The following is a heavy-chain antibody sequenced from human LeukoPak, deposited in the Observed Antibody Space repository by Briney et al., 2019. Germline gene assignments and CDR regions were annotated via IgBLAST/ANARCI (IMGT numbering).Heavy chain of an antibody. Sequence: ASETLSLTCSVSGGSISSSTYYWGWIRQPPGKGLEWIGNIFYSGSTYYNPSLKSRVIISVDTSKNQFSLKFSSVTAADTAVYYCARVERGGFGYYMDVWGKGTTVTVSS. CDR1: GGSISSSTYY. CDR2: IFYSGST. D-gene: IGHD5-12*01. J-gene: IGHJ6*03. CDR3: ARVERGGFGYYMDV. V-gene: IGHV4-39*07.